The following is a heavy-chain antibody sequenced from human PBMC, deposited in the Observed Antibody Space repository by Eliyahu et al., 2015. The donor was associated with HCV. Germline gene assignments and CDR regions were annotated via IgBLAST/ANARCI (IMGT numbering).Heavy chain of an antibody. J-gene: IGHJ4*02. CDR2: IWYDGSNK. V-gene: IGHV3-33*01. CDR1: GFTFSSYG. CDR3: ARELGSSGWYGDY. D-gene: IGHD6-19*01. Sequence: QVQLVESGGGVVQPGRSLXLSCAAXGFTFSSYGMHWVRQAPGKGLEWVAVIWYDGSNKYYADSVKGRFTISRDNSKNTLYLQMNSLRAEDTAVYYCARELGSSGWYGDYWGQGTLVTVSS.